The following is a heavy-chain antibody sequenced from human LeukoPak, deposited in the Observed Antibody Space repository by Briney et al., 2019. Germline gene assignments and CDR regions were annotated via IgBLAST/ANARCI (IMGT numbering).Heavy chain of an antibody. Sequence: GGSLRLYCAASGFTFSSYWMHWVRQAPGKGLVWVSRINSDGSSTSYADSVKGRFTISRDNAKNTLYLQKNSLRAEDTAVYYCAKTTWPAYFDYWGQGTLVTVSS. CDR3: AKTTWPAYFDY. CDR1: GFTFSSYW. D-gene: IGHD4-17*01. J-gene: IGHJ4*02. V-gene: IGHV3-74*01. CDR2: INSDGSST.